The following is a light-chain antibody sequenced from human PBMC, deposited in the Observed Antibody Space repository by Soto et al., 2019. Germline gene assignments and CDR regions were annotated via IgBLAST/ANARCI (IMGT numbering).Light chain of an antibody. J-gene: IGLJ3*02. V-gene: IGLV2-11*01. Sequence: QSVLTQPRSVSGSPGQSVTNSCTGTSNDVGGYDYVSWYQQHPGKAPKLMLYDVSTRPSGVPHRFSGSKSGNTASLTISGLQAEDEADYYCCSYAGSYTSLFGGGTKLTVL. CDR1: SNDVGGYDY. CDR3: CSYAGSYTSL. CDR2: DVS.